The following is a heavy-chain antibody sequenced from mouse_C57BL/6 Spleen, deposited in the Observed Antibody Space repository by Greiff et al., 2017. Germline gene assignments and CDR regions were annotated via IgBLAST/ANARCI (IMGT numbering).Heavy chain of an antibody. Sequence: ESGPGLVKPSQSLSLTCSVTGYSITSGYYWNWIRQFPGNKLEWMGYISYDGSNNYNPSLKNRISITRDTSKNQFFLKLNSVTTEDTATYYCARDGGLRDAMDYWGQGTSGTVSS. D-gene: IGHD3-1*01. V-gene: IGHV3-6*01. J-gene: IGHJ4*01. CDR3: ARDGGLRDAMDY. CDR2: ISYDGSN. CDR1: GYSITSGYY.